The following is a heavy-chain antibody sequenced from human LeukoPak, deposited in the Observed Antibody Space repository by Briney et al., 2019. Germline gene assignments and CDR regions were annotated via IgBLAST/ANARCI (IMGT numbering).Heavy chain of an antibody. J-gene: IGHJ6*02. CDR2: ISSSSSYI. CDR3: ARDMAYNSGWYYYGMDV. Sequence: PGGSLRLSCAASGFTFSGYSMNWVRQAPGKGLEWVSSISSSSSYIYYEDSLKDRFTISRDNVKNLLYLQINSLRAEDTAVYYSARDMAYNSGWYYYGMDVWGQGTTVTVSS. D-gene: IGHD5-12*01. CDR1: GFTFSGYS. V-gene: IGHV3-21*01.